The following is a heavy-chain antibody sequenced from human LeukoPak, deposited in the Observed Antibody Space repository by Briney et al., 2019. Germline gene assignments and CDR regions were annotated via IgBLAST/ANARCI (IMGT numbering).Heavy chain of an antibody. CDR3: ARTTIVTRSAWFDP. V-gene: IGHV4-4*09. Sequence: SETLSLTCTVSGASISSNYWSWIRQPPGKGLEWIGYIYGSGSTNYNPPLESRVTISGDTSKNQVSLKLSFVTAADTALYFCARTTIVTRSAWFDPWGQGTLVTVSS. CDR1: GASISSNY. CDR2: IYGSGST. D-gene: IGHD4-11*01. J-gene: IGHJ5*02.